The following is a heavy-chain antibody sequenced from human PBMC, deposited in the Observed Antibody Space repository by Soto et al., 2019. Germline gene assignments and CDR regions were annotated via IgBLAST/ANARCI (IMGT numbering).Heavy chain of an antibody. Sequence: SETLSLTCTVSGGSISSGGYYWSWIRQHPGKGLEWIGYIYYSGSTYYNPSLKSRVTISVDTSKNQFSLKLSSVTAADTAVYYCARGYSPGYCSGGSCRPFYYYYYYMDVWGKGTTVTVSS. J-gene: IGHJ6*03. D-gene: IGHD2-15*01. CDR2: IYYSGST. CDR3: ARGYSPGYCSGGSCRPFYYYYYYMDV. V-gene: IGHV4-31*03. CDR1: GGSISSGGYY.